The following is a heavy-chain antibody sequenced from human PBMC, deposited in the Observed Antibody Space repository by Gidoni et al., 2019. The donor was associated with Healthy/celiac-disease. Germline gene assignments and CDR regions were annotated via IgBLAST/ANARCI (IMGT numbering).Heavy chain of an antibody. CDR2: IIPIFGTA. D-gene: IGHD5-12*01. CDR1: GGTCSSYA. J-gene: IGHJ4*02. V-gene: IGHV1-69*01. CDR3: ATSKPDIVATIPIDY. Sequence: QVQLVQSGAEGKKPGSAVKVSCKAAGGTCSSYALSWVRQAPGQGLEWMGGIIPIFGTANYAQKFQGRVTITADESTSTAYMELSSLRSEDTAVYYCATSKPDIVATIPIDYWGQGTLVTVSS.